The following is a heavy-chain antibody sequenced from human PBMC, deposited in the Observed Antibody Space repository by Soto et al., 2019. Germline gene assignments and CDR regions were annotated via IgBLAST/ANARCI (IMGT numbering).Heavy chain of an antibody. CDR3: TRDSAWSTKKFVP. D-gene: IGHD6-19*01. V-gene: IGHV1-8*01. Sequence: ASVKVSCKASGYSFNSYEISWVRQATGQCLEWMAWISPNRGTTGYAQRFQDRLTVTSNASLSTVYMELSSLRSEDTAVYFCTRDSAWSTKKFVPWGQGTQVNASS. CDR1: GYSFNSYE. CDR2: ISPNRGTT. J-gene: IGHJ5*02.